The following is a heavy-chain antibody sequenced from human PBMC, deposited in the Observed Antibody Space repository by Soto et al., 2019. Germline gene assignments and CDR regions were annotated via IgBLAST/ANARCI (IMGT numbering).Heavy chain of an antibody. CDR1: GGTFSSYA. Sequence: QVQLVQSGAEVKKPGSSVKVSCKASGGTFSSYAISWVRQAPGQGLEWMGGIIPIFGTANYAQKFQGRVTITADECTSTGYLELRSLSSEDTAVYYCARESRYCSGGSCYFLPGIDYWGQGTLVTVSS. CDR3: ARESRYCSGGSCYFLPGIDY. CDR2: IIPIFGTA. V-gene: IGHV1-69*12. J-gene: IGHJ4*02. D-gene: IGHD2-15*01.